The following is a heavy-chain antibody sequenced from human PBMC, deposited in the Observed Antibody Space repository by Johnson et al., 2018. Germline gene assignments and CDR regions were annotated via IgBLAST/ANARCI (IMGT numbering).Heavy chain of an antibody. D-gene: IGHD1-14*01. CDR2: IYHNGRS. CDR3: TRDRGHCDHGPRDYYYSMDG. V-gene: IGHV4-4*02. J-gene: IGHJ6*03. Sequence: QVQLVQSGPGLVKPSETLSLTCTVSGGSITSNNWWNWVRQSPGKGLEWIGEIYHNGRSNYNPSLKNRATISVDKSKNQFSLKLTSATAADRGVYYCTRDRGHCDHGPRDYYYSMDGWGKGTTVTV. CDR1: GGSITSNNW.